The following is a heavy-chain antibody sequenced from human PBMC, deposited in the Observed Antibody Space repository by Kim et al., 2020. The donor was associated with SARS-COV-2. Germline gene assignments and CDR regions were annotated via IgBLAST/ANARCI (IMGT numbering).Heavy chain of an antibody. V-gene: IGHV3-66*01. D-gene: IGHD2-21*01. Sequence: TYYANAGKARFNITRDNSKNTQYLQMNSLRAEDTAMYYCARDLDILGGMDVWGQGTTVTVSS. CDR2: T. J-gene: IGHJ6*02. CDR3: ARDLDILGGMDV.